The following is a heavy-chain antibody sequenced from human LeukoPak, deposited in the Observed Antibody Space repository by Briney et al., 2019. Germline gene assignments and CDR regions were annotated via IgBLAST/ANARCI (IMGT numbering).Heavy chain of an antibody. CDR1: GYTFTSYA. CDR3: ARDDGRGYSYGYEIDY. CDR2: INTNTGNP. J-gene: IGHJ4*02. V-gene: IGHV7-4-1*02. Sequence: ASVKVSRKASGYTFTSYAMNWVRQAPGQGLEWMGWINTNTGNPTYAQGFTGRFVFSLDTSVSTAYLQISSLKAEDTAVYYCARDDGRGYSYGYEIDYWGQGTLVTVSS. D-gene: IGHD5-18*01.